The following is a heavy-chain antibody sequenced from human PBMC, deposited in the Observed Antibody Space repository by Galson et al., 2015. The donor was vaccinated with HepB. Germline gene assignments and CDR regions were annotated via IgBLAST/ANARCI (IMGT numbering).Heavy chain of an antibody. CDR1: GFTFSDAW. CDR2: IKSKSDGGTA. Sequence: SLRLSCAASGFTFSDAWMAWVRQAPGKGLEWVGLIKSKSDGGTAGHAAPVKGRFTISRDDSKKALYLQMNSLKSEDTAVYYCTTNGVDWGQGTLVTVSS. J-gene: IGHJ4*02. CDR3: TTNGVD. D-gene: IGHD3-3*01. V-gene: IGHV3-15*01.